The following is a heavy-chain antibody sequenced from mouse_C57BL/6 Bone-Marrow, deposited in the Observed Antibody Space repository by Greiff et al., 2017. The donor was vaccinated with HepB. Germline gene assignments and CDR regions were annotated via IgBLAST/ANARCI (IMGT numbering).Heavy chain of an antibody. J-gene: IGHJ2*01. CDR1: GYTFTSYW. CDR3: AVYYYGSRGYFDY. D-gene: IGHD1-1*01. V-gene: IGHV1-59*01. CDR2: IDPSDSYT. Sequence: VQLQQSGAELVRPGTSVKLSCKASGYTFTSYWMHWVKQRPGQGLEWIGVIDPSDSYTNYNQKFKGKATLTVDTSSSTAYMQLSSLTSEDSAVYYCAVYYYGSRGYFDYWGQGTTLTVSS.